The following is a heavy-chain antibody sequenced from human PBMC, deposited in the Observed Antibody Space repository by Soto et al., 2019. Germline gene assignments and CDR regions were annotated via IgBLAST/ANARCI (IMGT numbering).Heavy chain of an antibody. J-gene: IGHJ4*02. CDR1: GFTFSTYA. CDR3: ATYLGASGSYYIPFAY. CDR2: VTGSGGST. V-gene: IGHV3-23*01. D-gene: IGHD3-10*01. Sequence: GGPLRLSCAASGFTFSTYAMSWVRQAPGKGLEWVSTVTGSGGSTYYADSVKGRFSLSRDNSQNTLYLQMNSLRAGDTAVYYCATYLGASGSYYIPFAYWAQGTLVPVSS.